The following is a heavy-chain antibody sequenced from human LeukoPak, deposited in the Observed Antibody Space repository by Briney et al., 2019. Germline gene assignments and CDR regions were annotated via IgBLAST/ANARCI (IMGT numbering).Heavy chain of an antibody. Sequence: PSETPSLTCTVSGGSISSYYWSWIRQPPGKGLEWIGYIYYSGSTNYNPSLKSRVTISVDTSKNQFSLKLSSVTAADTAVYYCAREVHGDYYYYYMDVWGKGTTVTVSS. J-gene: IGHJ6*03. V-gene: IGHV4-59*01. CDR3: AREVHGDYYYYYMDV. CDR2: IYYSGST. D-gene: IGHD4-17*01. CDR1: GGSISSYY.